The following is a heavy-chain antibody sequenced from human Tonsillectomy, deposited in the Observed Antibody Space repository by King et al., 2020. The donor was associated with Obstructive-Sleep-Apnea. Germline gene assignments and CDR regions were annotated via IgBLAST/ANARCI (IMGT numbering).Heavy chain of an antibody. J-gene: IGHJ4*02. D-gene: IGHD3-9*01. Sequence: VQLQQWGAGLLKPSETLSLTCAVYGGSFSGYYWSWIRQPPGKGLEWIGEINHSGSTNYNPSPKSRVTISVDTTKNQFSLKLSSVTAADTAVYYCASRTRGRYFDWLSRSPFDYWGQGTLVTVSS. V-gene: IGHV4-34*01. CDR3: ASRTRGRYFDWLSRSPFDY. CDR2: INHSGST. CDR1: GGSFSGYY.